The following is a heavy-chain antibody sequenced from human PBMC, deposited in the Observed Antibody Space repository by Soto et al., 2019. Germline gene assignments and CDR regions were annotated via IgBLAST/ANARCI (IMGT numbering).Heavy chain of an antibody. D-gene: IGHD1-26*01. CDR3: AKDIRSALIVFLAFDI. J-gene: IGHJ3*02. CDR2: ISWNSGSI. Sequence: GGSLRLSCAASGFTFDDYAMHWVRQAPGKGLEWVSGISWNSGSIGYADSVKGRFTISRDNAKNSLYLQMNSLRAEDTVLYYCAKDIRSALIVFLAFDIWGQGTMVTVSS. V-gene: IGHV3-9*01. CDR1: GFTFDDYA.